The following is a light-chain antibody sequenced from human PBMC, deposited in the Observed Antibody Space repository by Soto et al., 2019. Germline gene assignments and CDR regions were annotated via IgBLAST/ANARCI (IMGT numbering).Light chain of an antibody. Sequence: DIQMTQSPSSLSASVGDRVTITCRASQGINNYLAWYQQKPGKVPKLLIFAASTLQSGVPSRFSGSGSGNEFTLTISGLQPEDVATYYCQNYNRAPFTFGPGPTVDIK. J-gene: IGKJ3*01. V-gene: IGKV1-27*01. CDR1: QGINNY. CDR3: QNYNRAPFT. CDR2: AAS.